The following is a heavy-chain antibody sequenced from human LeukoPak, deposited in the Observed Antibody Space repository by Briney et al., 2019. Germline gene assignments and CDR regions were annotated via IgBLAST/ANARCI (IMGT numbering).Heavy chain of an antibody. CDR3: VKSSEDY. V-gene: IGHV3-53*01. J-gene: IGHJ4*02. D-gene: IGHD1-14*01. CDR1: GFNVSSTY. Sequence: PGGPLRLSCAVSGFNVSSTYMTWVRQAPGKGLEWVSVIYFDGSTYHADSVKGRFTTSRDNSKNTVYLQMNSLRAEDTAVYYCVKSSEDYWGQGTLVTVSS. CDR2: IYFDGST.